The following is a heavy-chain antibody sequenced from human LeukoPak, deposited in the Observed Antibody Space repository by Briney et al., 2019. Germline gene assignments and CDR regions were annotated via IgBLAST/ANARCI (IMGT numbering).Heavy chain of an antibody. CDR3: ARAPDSFSPIAAAGPDY. Sequence: GGSLRLACAASGFTFSSYWMHWVRQAPGKGLVWISRSNTDGSSTSYADSVKGRFTISRDNAKNTLYLQMNSLRAEDTAVYYCARAPDSFSPIAAAGPDYWGQGTLVTVSS. V-gene: IGHV3-74*01. D-gene: IGHD6-13*01. J-gene: IGHJ4*02. CDR1: GFTFSSYW. CDR2: SNTDGSST.